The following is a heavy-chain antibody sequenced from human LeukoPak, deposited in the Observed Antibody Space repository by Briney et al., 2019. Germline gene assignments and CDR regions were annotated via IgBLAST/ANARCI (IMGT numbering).Heavy chain of an antibody. J-gene: IGHJ4*02. D-gene: IGHD3-10*01. Sequence: GGSLRLSCVASGFTFSSFSMNWVRQAPGKGLEWVSFITSSGGTIYYADSVKGRFTMSRDNAKNSLYLQMKSLRVEDTAVYYCAKPLVRGVIPISYYFDYWGQGTLVTVSS. CDR3: AKPLVRGVIPISYYFDY. CDR2: ITSSGGTI. CDR1: GFTFSSFS. V-gene: IGHV3-48*04.